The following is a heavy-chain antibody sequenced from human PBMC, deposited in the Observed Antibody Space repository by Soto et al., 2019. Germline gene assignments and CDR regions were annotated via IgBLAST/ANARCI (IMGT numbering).Heavy chain of an antibody. D-gene: IGHD4-17*01. CDR1: GVSINNHPYF. CDR3: ARGADYGDTVREYFFDF. CDR2: IYSSGTT. V-gene: IGHV4-31*03. Sequence: TLSLTCTVSGVSINNHPYFWGWIRQHPETGLERIGYIYSSGTTYFNPSLLSRVGMSLDTSGNRFSLRLTSVTAADTAVYYCARGADYGDTVREYFFDFWGQGALVTVSS. J-gene: IGHJ4*01.